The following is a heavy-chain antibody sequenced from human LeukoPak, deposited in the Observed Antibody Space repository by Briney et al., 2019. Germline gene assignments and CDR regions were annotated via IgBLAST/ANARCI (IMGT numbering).Heavy chain of an antibody. CDR1: GGSISSGGYY. CDR2: IYYSGST. J-gene: IGHJ3*02. D-gene: IGHD2-2*01. V-gene: IGHV4-31*03. CDR3: ARGLRTTGPFDI. Sequence: SETLSLTCTVSGGSISSGGYYWSWIRQHPGKGLEWIGYIYYSGSTYYNPSLKSRVTISVDTSKNQFSLKLSSVTAADTAVYYYARGLRTTGPFDIWGQGTMVTVSS.